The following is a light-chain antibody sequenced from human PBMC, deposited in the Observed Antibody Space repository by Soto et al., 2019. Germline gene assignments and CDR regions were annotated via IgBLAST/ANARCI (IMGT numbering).Light chain of an antibody. Sequence: QSALTQPASVSGSPGQSITISCTGTSSDVGSYNLVSWYQQHPGKAPKLIIYEVSKRPSGVSNHFSGSKSANTASLTISGLQAEDEADYYCCSYAGSSTLVFGGGTKRTVL. V-gene: IGLV2-23*02. CDR3: CSYAGSSTLV. J-gene: IGLJ3*02. CDR1: SSDVGSYNL. CDR2: EVS.